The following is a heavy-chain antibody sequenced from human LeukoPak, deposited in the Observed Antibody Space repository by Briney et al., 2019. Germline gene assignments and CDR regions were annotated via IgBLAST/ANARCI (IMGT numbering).Heavy chain of an antibody. D-gene: IGHD3-3*01. CDR1: GFTVSSNY. CDR2: ISSSSSYI. V-gene: IGHV3-21*01. Sequence: GGSLRLSCAASGFTVSSNYMSWVRQAPGKGLEWVSSISSSSSYIYYADSVKGRFTISRDNAKNSLYLQMNSLRAEDTAVYYCALDFWSGYALGYWGQGTLVTVSS. J-gene: IGHJ4*02. CDR3: ALDFWSGYALGY.